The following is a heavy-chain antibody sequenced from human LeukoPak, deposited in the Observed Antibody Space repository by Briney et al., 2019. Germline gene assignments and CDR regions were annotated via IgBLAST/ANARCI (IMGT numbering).Heavy chain of an antibody. D-gene: IGHD6-19*01. CDR3: ARDLVVAGIAVAGLGY. Sequence: PGGSLRLSCAASGFTFSSYSMNWVRQAPGKGLEWVSSISSSSSYIYYADSVKGRFTISRDNAKNSLYLQMNGLRAEDTAVYYCARDLVVAGIAVAGLGYWGQGTLVTVSS. CDR1: GFTFSSYS. CDR2: ISSSSSYI. J-gene: IGHJ4*02. V-gene: IGHV3-21*01.